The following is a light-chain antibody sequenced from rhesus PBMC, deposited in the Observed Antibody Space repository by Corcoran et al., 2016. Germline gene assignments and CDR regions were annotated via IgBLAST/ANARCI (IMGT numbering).Light chain of an antibody. J-gene: IGKJ1*01. V-gene: IGKV3-40*03. CDR2: SAY. CDR1: QSVGGS. CDR3: QQYNDLLRT. Sequence: IVMTQSPATLSLSPGETATLSCRASQSVGGSLAWYQQKPGQAPKLLVHSAYFRTTGIPDRFSGSGARTDFTLTISSLEPEDVGVYHCQQYNDLLRTFGQGTKVEIK.